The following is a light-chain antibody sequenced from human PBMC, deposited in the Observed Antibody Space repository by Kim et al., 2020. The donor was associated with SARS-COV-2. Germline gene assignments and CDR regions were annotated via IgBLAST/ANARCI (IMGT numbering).Light chain of an antibody. J-gene: IGLJ3*02. V-gene: IGLV1-47*01. CDR2: KDN. CDR1: SSNIGSNY. CDR3: SAWDDSLSSWV. Sequence: GQRVTISSSGSSSNIGSNYEYGYQQLPGTAPNLLIYKDNQRPSGVPDRFSGSKSGTTASLAISGLRSEDEADYYCSAWDDSLSSWVFGGGTQLTVL.